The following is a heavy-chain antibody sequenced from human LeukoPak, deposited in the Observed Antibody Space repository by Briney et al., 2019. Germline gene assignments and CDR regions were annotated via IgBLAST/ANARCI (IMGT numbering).Heavy chain of an antibody. CDR2: ISSSGSYI. CDR1: GFTFSSYS. CDR3: ARLAVAGTFQLFDY. D-gene: IGHD6-19*01. Sequence: GGSLRLSCAASGFTFSSYSMTWVRQAPGKGLEWVSSISSSGSYIYYADSVKGRFTISRDNAKNSLYLQMNSLRAEDTAVYYCARLAVAGTFQLFDYWGQGTLVTVSS. V-gene: IGHV3-21*01. J-gene: IGHJ4*02.